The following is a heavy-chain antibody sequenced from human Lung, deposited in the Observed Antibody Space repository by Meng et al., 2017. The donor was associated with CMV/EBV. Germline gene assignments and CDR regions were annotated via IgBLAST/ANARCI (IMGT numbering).Heavy chain of an antibody. V-gene: IGHV3-9*01. J-gene: IGHJ4*02. CDR3: AKYISFSILGCFDY. CDR1: GFIFDDYA. D-gene: IGHD2/OR15-2a*01. CDR2: MSWNSGSI. Sequence: SCAASGFIFDDYAMHWVRQAPGKGLEWVSGMSWNSGSIGYADSVKGRFTVSRDNAKNALYLQMNRLRAEETGLYYCAKYISFSILGCFDYWGQGTLVTVSS.